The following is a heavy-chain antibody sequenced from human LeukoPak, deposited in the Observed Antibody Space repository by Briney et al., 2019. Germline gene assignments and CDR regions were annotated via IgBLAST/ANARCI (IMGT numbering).Heavy chain of an antibody. CDR2: INPSGGST. V-gene: IGHV1-46*01. J-gene: IGHJ4*02. CDR3: ARAGVAAAGRGGGYFDY. D-gene: IGHD6-13*01. Sequence: ASVKVSCKASGYTFTSYYMHWVRQAPGQGLEWMGIINPSGGSTSYAQKFQGRVTMTRDMSTSTVYKELSSLRSEDTAVYYCARAGVAAAGRGGGYFDYWGQGTLVTVSS. CDR1: GYTFTSYY.